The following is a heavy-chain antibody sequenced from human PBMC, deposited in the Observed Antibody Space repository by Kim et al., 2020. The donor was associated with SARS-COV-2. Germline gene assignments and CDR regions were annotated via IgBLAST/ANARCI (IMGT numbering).Heavy chain of an antibody. CDR2: INAGNGNT. Sequence: ASVKVSCKASGYTFTSYAMHWVRQAPGQRLEWMGWINAGNGNTKYSQKFQGRVTITRDTSASTAYMELSSLRSEDTAVYYCARSSRRFLEWLSDYYGMDVWGQGTTVTVSS. V-gene: IGHV1-3*01. J-gene: IGHJ6*02. CDR3: ARSSRRFLEWLSDYYGMDV. D-gene: IGHD3-3*01. CDR1: GYTFTSYA.